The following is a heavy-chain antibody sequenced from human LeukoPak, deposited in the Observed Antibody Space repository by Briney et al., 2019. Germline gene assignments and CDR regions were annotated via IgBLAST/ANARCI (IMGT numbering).Heavy chain of an antibody. J-gene: IGHJ4*02. CDR3: ARDIAVAGVPYFDY. CDR2: INPNSGGP. V-gene: IGHV1-2*02. CDR1: GYTFTDYY. Sequence: ASVKVSCKASGYTFTDYYMHWVRQAPGQGLEWMGWINPNSGGPNYAQKFQGRVTMTRDTSISTAYMELSRLRSDDTALYYCARDIAVAGVPYFDYWGQGTLVTVSS. D-gene: IGHD6-19*01.